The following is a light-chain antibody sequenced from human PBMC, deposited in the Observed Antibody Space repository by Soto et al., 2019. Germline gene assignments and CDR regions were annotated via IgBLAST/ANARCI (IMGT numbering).Light chain of an antibody. CDR3: AAWDDSLNGVL. J-gene: IGLJ2*01. CDR1: SSNIGGNT. V-gene: IGLV1-44*01. CDR2: STY. Sequence: QPVLTQPPSASGTPGQRVTISCSGSSSNIGGNTVNWYQQLPGTAPKLLIYSTYQRPSGVPDRFSASKSGASASLAISGLQSEDEADYYCAAWDDSLNGVLFGGGTKVTVL.